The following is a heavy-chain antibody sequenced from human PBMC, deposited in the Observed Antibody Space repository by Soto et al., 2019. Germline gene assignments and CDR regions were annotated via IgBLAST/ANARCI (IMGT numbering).Heavy chain of an antibody. D-gene: IGHD6-13*01. J-gene: IGHJ5*02. CDR2: IYYSGST. CDR3: ARHQSHSSSYVDP. Sequence: SETLSLTCTVSGGSISSSSYYWGWIRQPPGKGLEWIGSIYYSGSTYYNPSLKSRVTISVDTSKNQFSLKLSSVTAADTAVYYCARHQSHSSSYVDPWGQGPLVTVPS. CDR1: GGSISSSSYY. V-gene: IGHV4-39*01.